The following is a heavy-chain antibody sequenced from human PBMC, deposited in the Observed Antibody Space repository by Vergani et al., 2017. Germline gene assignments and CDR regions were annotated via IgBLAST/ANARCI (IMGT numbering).Heavy chain of an antibody. D-gene: IGHD2-8*01. CDR1: GGSFNDYW. V-gene: IGHV4-34*01. CDR2: IRHDGIT. Sequence: QAQLQQWGAGLLKPSETLSLTCAIYGGSFNDYWWTWIRQTPGKGLEWIGEIRHDGITHYSPSLKSRVTISIDTSTHQFSLNLRSVTAADTAVYYCAREGYCTNGVCFTLFDVWGQGALVTVSS. J-gene: IGHJ4*02. CDR3: AREGYCTNGVCFTLFDV.